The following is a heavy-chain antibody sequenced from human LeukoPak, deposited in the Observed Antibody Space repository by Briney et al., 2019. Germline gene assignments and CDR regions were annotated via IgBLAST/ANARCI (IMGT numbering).Heavy chain of an antibody. V-gene: IGHV4-4*07. D-gene: IGHD1-26*01. J-gene: IGHJ4*02. Sequence: SETLSLTCTVSGGSISSYYWSWIRQPAGKELEWIGRIYTSGTTNYNPSLKSRVTMSVDTSKNQFSLKLSSVTAADTAVYYCAGSIVGATNLPYWGQGTLVTVSS. CDR1: GGSISSYY. CDR3: AGSIVGATNLPY. CDR2: IYTSGTT.